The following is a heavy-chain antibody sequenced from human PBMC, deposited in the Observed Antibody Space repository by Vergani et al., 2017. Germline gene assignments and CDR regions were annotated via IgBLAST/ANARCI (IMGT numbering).Heavy chain of an antibody. CDR3: ARVRPTTTATIPGAFDI. CDR2: INPSGGST. D-gene: IGHD5-24*01. J-gene: IGHJ3*02. Sequence: QVQLVQSGAEVKKPGASVKVSCKASGYTFTSYYMHWVRQAPGQGLEWMGIINPSGGSTSYAQKFQGRVTMTRDTSTSTVYMELSSLRSEDTAVYYCARVRPTTTATIPGAFDIWGQGTMVTVSS. CDR1: GYTFTSYY. V-gene: IGHV1-46*01.